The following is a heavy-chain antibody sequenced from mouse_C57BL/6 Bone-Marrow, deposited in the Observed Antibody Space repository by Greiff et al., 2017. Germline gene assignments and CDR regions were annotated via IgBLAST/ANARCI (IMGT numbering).Heavy chain of an antibody. Sequence: EVQGVESGEGLVKPGGSLKLSCAASGFTFSSYAMSWVRQTPEKRLEWVAYISSGGDYIYYADTVKGRFTISRDNARNTLYLQMSSLKSEDTAMYYCTRALNWDYFDYWGQGTTLTVSS. J-gene: IGHJ2*01. CDR2: ISSGGDYI. D-gene: IGHD4-1*01. V-gene: IGHV5-9-1*02. CDR1: GFTFSSYA. CDR3: TRALNWDYFDY.